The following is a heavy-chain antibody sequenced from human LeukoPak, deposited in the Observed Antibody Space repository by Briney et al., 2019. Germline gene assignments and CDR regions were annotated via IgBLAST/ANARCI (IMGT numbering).Heavy chain of an antibody. CDR2: ISYDGNNK. CDR3: ARGRRSGYYADS. CDR1: GFTFTTYS. Sequence: PGGSLRLSCAASGFTFTTYSMHWVRQAPGKGLEWVALISYDGNNKNYADSVKGRFTVSRDNSKNTLSLLLDSLKTEDTAVYYCARGRRSGYYADSWGQGTLVTVSS. V-gene: IGHV3-30*04. J-gene: IGHJ4*02. D-gene: IGHD3-3*01.